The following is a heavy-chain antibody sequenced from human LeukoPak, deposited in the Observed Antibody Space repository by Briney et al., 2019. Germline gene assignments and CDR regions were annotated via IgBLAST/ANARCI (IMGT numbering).Heavy chain of an antibody. CDR1: GFTFSSYS. CDR2: ISSSSSYI. CDR3: ATSRAYCGGDCYSDWYFDL. J-gene: IGHJ2*01. Sequence: GGSLRLSCAASGFTFSSYSMNWVRQAPGKGLEWVSSISSSSSYIYYADSVKGRFIISRDNAKNSLYLQMNSLRAKDTAVYYCATSRAYCGGDCYSDWYFDLWGRGTLVTVSS. D-gene: IGHD2-21*02. V-gene: IGHV3-21*01.